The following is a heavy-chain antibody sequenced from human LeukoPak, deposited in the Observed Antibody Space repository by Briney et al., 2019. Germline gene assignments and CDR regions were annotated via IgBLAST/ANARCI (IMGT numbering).Heavy chain of an antibody. CDR1: GYSISSNYY. CDR3: ARGRRDYVWGSRLYYMDV. V-gene: IGHV4-38-2*02. Sequence: SETLSLTCTVSGYSISSNYYWGWIRQPPGKGLEWIGSIYHSGSTYYNPSLKSRVTISVDTSKNQFSLKLSSVTAADTAVYYCARGRRDYVWGSRLYYMDVWGKGTTVTISS. CDR2: IYHSGST. J-gene: IGHJ6*03. D-gene: IGHD3-16*01.